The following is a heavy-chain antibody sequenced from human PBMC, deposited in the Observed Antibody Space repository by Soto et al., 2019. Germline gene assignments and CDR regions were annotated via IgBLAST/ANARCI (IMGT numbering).Heavy chain of an antibody. CDR3: AKAISGYNAPLDH. CDR1: GFTFSSYA. V-gene: IGHV3-23*01. Sequence: PGESLKISCAASGFTFSSYAMNWVRQAPGKGLEWVSVITGSGDATYYADSVKGRFTISRDNSKNTLYVQMNSLRAEDTAVYYCAKAISGYNAPLDHWGQGTRVTVSS. J-gene: IGHJ4*02. CDR2: ITGSGDAT. D-gene: IGHD1-20*01.